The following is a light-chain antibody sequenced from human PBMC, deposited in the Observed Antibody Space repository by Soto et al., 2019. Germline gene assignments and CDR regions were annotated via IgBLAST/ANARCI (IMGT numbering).Light chain of an antibody. Sequence: QSALTQPASVSGSPGQSITISCTRTGSDVGGYSPVSWYQQHPGEAPKLIIYEGTKRPSGVSNRFSGSKSDDTASLTISGLQTEDEADYYCISYTTGATLVVFGGGTKVTVL. V-gene: IGLV2-14*02. CDR1: GSDVGGYSP. J-gene: IGLJ2*01. CDR2: EGT. CDR3: ISYTTGATLVV.